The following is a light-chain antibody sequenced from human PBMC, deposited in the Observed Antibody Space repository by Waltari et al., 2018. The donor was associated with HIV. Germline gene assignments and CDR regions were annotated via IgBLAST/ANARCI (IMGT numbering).Light chain of an antibody. Sequence: DIVMTQSPDSLVVSLGERATINCTSSQSVLYTSNNKNYLAWFQQQPGQPPKLLIYWASTRESGVPDRFTGSGSGTDFTLTISSLQAEDVAVYYCQQYYSISSVTFGQGTKLEIK. CDR1: QSVLYTSNNKNY. V-gene: IGKV4-1*01. CDR3: QQYYSISSVT. J-gene: IGKJ2*01. CDR2: WAS.